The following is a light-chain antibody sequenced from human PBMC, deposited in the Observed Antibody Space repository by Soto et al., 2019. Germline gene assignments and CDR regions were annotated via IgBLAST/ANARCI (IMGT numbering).Light chain of an antibody. CDR2: DVT. Sequence: QSVLTQPPSASGSPGQSVTISCTGTSSDVGTHGYVSWYQQHAGKAPKLMIYDVTKRPSGVPDRFSGSKSANTASLTVSGLHAEDEADYYCMCYAGGNNWVFVGGTKLTVL. CDR3: MCYAGGNNWV. J-gene: IGLJ3*02. V-gene: IGLV2-8*01. CDR1: SSDVGTHGY.